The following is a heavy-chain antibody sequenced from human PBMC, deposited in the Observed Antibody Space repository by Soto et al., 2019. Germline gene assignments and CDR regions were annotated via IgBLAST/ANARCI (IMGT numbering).Heavy chain of an antibody. CDR2: IWYDGGNT. V-gene: IGHV3-33*01. CDR1: GFTFSGHG. D-gene: IGHD3-22*01. J-gene: IGHJ3*02. CDR3: ARDWLHDSSGAIDM. Sequence: GSLRLYCAASGFTFSGHGMHWVRQAPGKGLEWVAVIWYDGGNTYYGDSVKGRFTISRDNSRNTLYLEMNSLRAEDTAVYYCARDWLHDSSGAIDMWGQGTMVTV.